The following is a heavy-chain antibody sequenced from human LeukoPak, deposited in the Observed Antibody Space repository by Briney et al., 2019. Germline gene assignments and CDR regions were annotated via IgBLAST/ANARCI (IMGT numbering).Heavy chain of an antibody. J-gene: IGHJ6*03. CDR2: INPNSGGT. CDR3: ARENYYDSSGYYGGYYYMDV. D-gene: IGHD3-22*01. V-gene: IGHV1-2*02. Sequence: ASVKVSCKASGYTFTVYYMRWGPQAPGQGLEWMGWINPNSGGTNYAQKFQGRVTMTRDTSISTAYMELSRLRPDDTAVYYCARENYYDSSGYYGGYYYMDVWGKGTTVTVSS. CDR1: GYTFTVYY.